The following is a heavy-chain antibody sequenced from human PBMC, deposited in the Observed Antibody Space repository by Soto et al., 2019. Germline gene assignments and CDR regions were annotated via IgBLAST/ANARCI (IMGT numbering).Heavy chain of an antibody. CDR3: ARSRHGSGSYTHFYYGLDV. D-gene: IGHD3-10*01. J-gene: IGHJ6*02. Sequence: QVQLVESGGGVVQPGRSLRLSCAASGFTFISYAMHWVRQAPGKGLEWVAVISFDGSTEYYADSVEGRFTISRDNSKNTVYLQMNSLRSEDTAVYYCARSRHGSGSYTHFYYGLDVWGQGTTVTVSS. V-gene: IGHV3-30-3*01. CDR1: GFTFISYA. CDR2: ISFDGSTE.